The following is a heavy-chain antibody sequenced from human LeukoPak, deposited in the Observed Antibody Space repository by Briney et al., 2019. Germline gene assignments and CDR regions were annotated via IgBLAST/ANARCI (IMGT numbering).Heavy chain of an antibody. CDR1: GFTFSSYG. D-gene: IGHD2-2*01. V-gene: IGHV3-30*18. J-gene: IGHJ3*02. CDR3: AKEAWYQLQQDFGAFDI. CDR2: ISYDGSNK. Sequence: GRSLRLSCAASGFTFSSYGMHWVRQAPGKGLEWVAVISYDGSNKYYADSVKGRFTISRDNSKNTLYLQMNSLRAEDTAVYYCAKEAWYQLQQDFGAFDIWGQGTMVTVSS.